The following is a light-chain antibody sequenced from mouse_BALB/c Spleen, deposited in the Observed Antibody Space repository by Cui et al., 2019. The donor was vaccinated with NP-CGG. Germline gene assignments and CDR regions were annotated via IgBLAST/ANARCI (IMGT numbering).Light chain of an antibody. CDR1: TGAVTTSNY. CDR2: GTN. J-gene: IGLJ1*01. V-gene: IGLV1*01. Sequence: QAVVTQESAPTTSPGETVTLTCRSSTGAVTTSNYANWVQEKPDHLFTGLIGGTNNRAPGVPARFSGSLIGDKAALTSTGAQTEDEAIYFCALWYSNHWVFGGGTMTVL. CDR3: ALWYSNHWV.